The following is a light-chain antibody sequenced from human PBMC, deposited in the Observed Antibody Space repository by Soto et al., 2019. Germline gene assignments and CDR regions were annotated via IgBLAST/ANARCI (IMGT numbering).Light chain of an antibody. CDR3: MQDLQTPIT. V-gene: IGKV2-28*01. CDR1: QSLLHSNVYNY. Sequence: DIVMTQSPLSLPVTPGEPASISCRSSQSLLHSNVYNYLDWYLQKPGQSPQLLIYLGSNRASGVPDRFSGSGSGTDFTLKISRVEAENVGVYYCMQDLQTPITFGQGTRLE. J-gene: IGKJ5*01. CDR2: LGS.